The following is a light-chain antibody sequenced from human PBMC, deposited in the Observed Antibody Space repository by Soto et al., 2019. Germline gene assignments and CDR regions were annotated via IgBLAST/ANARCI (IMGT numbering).Light chain of an antibody. CDR2: YDD. Sequence: QSVLTQPPSVSEAPRQRVTISCSGSSSNIGNNGVNWYQQLPGKAPKLLIYYDDLLPSGVSDRFSGSKSGTSASLAISGLQSEDEADYYCAAWDDSLNAYVFGTGTKLTVL. CDR3: AAWDDSLNAYV. CDR1: SSNIGNNG. V-gene: IGLV1-36*01. J-gene: IGLJ1*01.